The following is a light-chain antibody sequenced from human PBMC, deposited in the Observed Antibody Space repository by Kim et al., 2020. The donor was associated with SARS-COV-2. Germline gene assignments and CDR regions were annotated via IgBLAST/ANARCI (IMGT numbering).Light chain of an antibody. CDR1: SSTTGAGYD. V-gene: IGLV1-40*01. J-gene: IGLJ3*02. CDR2: GNS. Sequence: VTTSSTGTSSTTGAGYDVHWSHQLPGTAPKLLISGNSDRPSGVPARFSGSKSGPSASLAITGLQAEDEADYYCQSYDSSLSASWVFGGGTQLTVL. CDR3: QSYDSSLSASWV.